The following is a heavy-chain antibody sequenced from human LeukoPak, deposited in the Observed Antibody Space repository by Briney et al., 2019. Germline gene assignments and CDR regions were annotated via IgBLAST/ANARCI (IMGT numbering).Heavy chain of an antibody. J-gene: IGHJ4*02. CDR2: IYSGGST. D-gene: IGHD6-13*01. V-gene: IGHV3-53*01. CDR3: ATIAAAGIFDY. Sequence: GGSLRLSCAAPGFTVSSNYMSWVGQAPGKGLEWVSVIYSGGSTYYADSVRGRFTISRDNSKNTLYLQMNSLRAEDTAVYYCATIAAAGIFDYWGQGTLVTVSS. CDR1: GFTVSSNY.